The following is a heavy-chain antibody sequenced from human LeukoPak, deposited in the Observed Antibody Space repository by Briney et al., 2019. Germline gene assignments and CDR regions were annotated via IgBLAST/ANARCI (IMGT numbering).Heavy chain of an antibody. J-gene: IGHJ4*02. CDR1: GFTFNSYT. D-gene: IGHD5-18*01. CDR2: ISSSSSYI. Sequence: PGGSLRLSCAASGFTFNSYTMSWVRQAPGKGLEWVSSISSSSSYIYYADSAKGRFTISRDNAKNSLYLQMNSLRAEDTAVYYCARDQGYSYGRLCDYWGQGTLVTVSS. V-gene: IGHV3-21*04. CDR3: ARDQGYSYGRLCDY.